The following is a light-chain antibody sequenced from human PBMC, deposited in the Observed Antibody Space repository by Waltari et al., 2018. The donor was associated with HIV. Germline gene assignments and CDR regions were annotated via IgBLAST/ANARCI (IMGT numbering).Light chain of an antibody. CDR2: DNN. CDR1: SPNIGTHY. CDR3: GTWDSSLSAVV. Sequence: QSVLTQPPSVSAAPGQKVTISCSGSSPNIGTHYVSPYQQLLGTAPKLLIYDNNKRPSGIPDRFSGSKSGTSATLGITGLQTGDEADYYCGTWDSSLSAVVFGGGTKLTVL. V-gene: IGLV1-51*01. J-gene: IGLJ2*01.